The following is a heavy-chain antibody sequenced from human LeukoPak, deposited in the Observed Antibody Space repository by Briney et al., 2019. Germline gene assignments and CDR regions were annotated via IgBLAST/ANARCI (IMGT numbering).Heavy chain of an antibody. D-gene: IGHD3-22*01. J-gene: IGHJ5*02. V-gene: IGHV3-21*01. CDR3: ARDQYYYDSSGYYFPTDWFDP. CDR1: GFTFSSYS. CDR2: ISSSSSYI. Sequence: GGSLRLSCAASGFTFSSYSMNWVRQAPGKGLEWVSSISSSSSYIYYADSVKGRFTISRDNAKNSLYLQMNSLRAEDTAVYYCARDQYYYDSSGYYFPTDWFDPWGQGTPVTVSS.